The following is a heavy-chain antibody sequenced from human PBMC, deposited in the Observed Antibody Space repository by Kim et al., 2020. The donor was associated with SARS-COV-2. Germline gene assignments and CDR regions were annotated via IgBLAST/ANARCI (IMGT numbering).Heavy chain of an antibody. CDR3: AREAEDIAVAGFGANGAY. Sequence: ASVKVSCKASGYTFTSYAMNWVRQAPGQGLEWMGWINTNTGNPTYAQGFTGRFVFSLDTSVSTAYLQISSLKAEDTAVYYCAREAEDIAVAGFGANGAYWGQGTLVTVSS. J-gene: IGHJ4*02. D-gene: IGHD6-19*01. CDR1: GYTFTSYA. V-gene: IGHV7-4-1*02. CDR2: INTNTGNP.